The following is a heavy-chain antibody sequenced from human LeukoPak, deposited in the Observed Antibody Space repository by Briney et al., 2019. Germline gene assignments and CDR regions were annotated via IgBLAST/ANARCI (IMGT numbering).Heavy chain of an antibody. CDR3: AKALPYSSSWYDS. D-gene: IGHD6-13*01. Sequence: GGSLRLSCAASGFTFDDYAMHWVRQAPGKGLEWVSGISWNSGSIGYADSVKGRFTISRDNAKNSLYLQMNSLRAEDAALYYCAKALPYSSSWYDSCGQGTLVTVSS. J-gene: IGHJ5*01. V-gene: IGHV3-9*01. CDR2: ISWNSGSI. CDR1: GFTFDDYA.